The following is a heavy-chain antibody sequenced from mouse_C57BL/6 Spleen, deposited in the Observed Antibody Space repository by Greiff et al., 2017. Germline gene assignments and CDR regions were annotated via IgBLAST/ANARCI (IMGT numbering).Heavy chain of an antibody. Sequence: VQLQQSGAELVKPGASVKISCKASGYAFSSYWMNWVKQRPGKGLEWIGQIYPGDGDTNYNGKFKGKATLTVDKSSSTAYMQLSSLTSEDSAVYYCARRDWDRGNYFDYWGQGTTLTVSS. V-gene: IGHV1-80*01. CDR1: GYAFSSYW. CDR2: IYPGDGDT. J-gene: IGHJ2*01. CDR3: ARRDWDRGNYFDY. D-gene: IGHD4-1*01.